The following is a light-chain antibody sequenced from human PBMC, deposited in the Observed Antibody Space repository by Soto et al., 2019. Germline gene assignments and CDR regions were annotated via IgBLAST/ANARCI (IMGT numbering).Light chain of an antibody. J-gene: IGKJ1*01. V-gene: IGKV3-15*01. CDR3: QHYNKWLWT. Sequence: EIVMTQSPATLSVSPGERATLSCRASQSLSSNLAWYQQKPGQAPRLLIYGASTRATGVPARFSGSGSGTEFTLTISSLQYEDFAVYYCQHYNKWLWTFGQGTKVEIK. CDR2: GAS. CDR1: QSLSSN.